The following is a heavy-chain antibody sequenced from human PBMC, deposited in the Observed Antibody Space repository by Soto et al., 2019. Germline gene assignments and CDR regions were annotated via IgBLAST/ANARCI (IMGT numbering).Heavy chain of an antibody. J-gene: IGHJ4*02. CDR3: AALDWNDDYFDY. Sequence: ASVKVSCKASGFTFTSSAMQWVRQARGQRLEWIGWIVVGSGNTNYAQKFQERVTITRDMSTSTAYMELSSLRSEDTAVYYCAALDWNDDYFDYWGQGTLVTVSS. V-gene: IGHV1-58*02. CDR1: GFTFTSSA. D-gene: IGHD1-1*01. CDR2: IVVGSGNT.